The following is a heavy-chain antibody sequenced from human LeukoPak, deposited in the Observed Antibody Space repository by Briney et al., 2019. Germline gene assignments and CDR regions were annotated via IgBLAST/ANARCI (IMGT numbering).Heavy chain of an antibody. J-gene: IGHJ4*02. V-gene: IGHV3-7*01. CDR2: IKQDGSEK. CDR1: GFTLSTYW. Sequence: GGSLRLSCAASGFTLSTYWMSWVRQAPGKGLEWVANIKQDGSEKYYVDTAKGRFTISRDNAKNSLYLQMNSLRAEDTAVYYCARVSSWYGYFDYWGQGTLVTVSS. CDR3: ARVSSWYGYFDY. D-gene: IGHD6-13*01.